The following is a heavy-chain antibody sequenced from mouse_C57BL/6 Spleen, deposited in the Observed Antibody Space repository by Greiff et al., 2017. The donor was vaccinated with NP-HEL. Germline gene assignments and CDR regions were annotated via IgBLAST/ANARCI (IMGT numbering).Heavy chain of an antibody. Sequence: QVQLQQSGPELVKPGASVKISCKASGYSFTSYYIHWVKQRPGQGLEWIGWIYPGSGNTKYNEKFKGKATLTADTSSSTAYMQLSSLTSEYSAVYYCARGIYYGNLFAYWGQGTLVTVSA. CDR2: IYPGSGNT. CDR3: ARGIYYGNLFAY. CDR1: GYSFTSYY. V-gene: IGHV1-66*01. J-gene: IGHJ3*01. D-gene: IGHD1-1*01.